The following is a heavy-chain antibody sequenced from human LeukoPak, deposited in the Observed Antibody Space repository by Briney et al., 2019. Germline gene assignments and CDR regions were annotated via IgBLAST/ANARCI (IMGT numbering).Heavy chain of an antibody. CDR2: MNPKRGNT. D-gene: IGHD6-13*01. Sequence: ASVKVSCKASGYSLTSFDINWVRQGSGQGLEWMGWMNPKRGNTGYAPRFQGRGTITRDTSINTAFMELSSLRPDDTAIYYCARGGSSSSYYNNYGMDVWGQGTTITVSS. CDR1: GYSLTSFD. V-gene: IGHV1-8*01. CDR3: ARGGSSSSYYNNYGMDV. J-gene: IGHJ6*02.